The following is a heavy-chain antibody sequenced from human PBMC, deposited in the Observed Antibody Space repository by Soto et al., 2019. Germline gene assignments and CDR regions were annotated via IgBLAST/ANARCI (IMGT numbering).Heavy chain of an antibody. Sequence: QVQLVQSGAEVKKPGASVKVSCKASGYTFSNYGFSWVRQAPGQRLEWMGWISAYNGNTNYAQKVQGRVTMTTDTSTGTAYMELRSLRSDDTAVYYCASSCTSPQWRYGMDVWGQATTATVSS. CDR3: ASSCTSPQWRYGMDV. J-gene: IGHJ6*02. CDR1: GYTFSNYG. D-gene: IGHD2-2*01. CDR2: ISAYNGNT. V-gene: IGHV1-18*01.